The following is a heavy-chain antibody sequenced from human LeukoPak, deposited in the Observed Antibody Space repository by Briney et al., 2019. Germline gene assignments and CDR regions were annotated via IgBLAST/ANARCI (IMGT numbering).Heavy chain of an antibody. D-gene: IGHD3-10*01. V-gene: IGHV3-23*05. J-gene: IGHJ4*02. CDR2: IGSDNKP. Sequence: GGSLRLSCEASGFTFSAYAVTWVRQAPGKGLEWVSSIGSDNKPHYSESVKGRFAISRDNSKGTHYLQMNSLRSEDTAVYYCAKAQPTLISRSFDCWGQGALVTVSS. CDR1: GFTFSAYA. CDR3: AKAQPTLISRSFDC.